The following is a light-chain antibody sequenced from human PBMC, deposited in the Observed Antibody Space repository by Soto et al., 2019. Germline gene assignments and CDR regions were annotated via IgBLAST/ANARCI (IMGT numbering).Light chain of an antibody. CDR1: SSNIGNNY. V-gene: IGLV1-51*01. CDR2: DDI. Sequence: QSVLTQPPSVSAAPGQKVTISCSGSSSNIGNNYVSWYQQLPGTAPKLFIYDDIKRPSGIPDRFSGSKSGTSATLGITGIQTGDEADYYCGSWDSSLSAVVFGGGTKVTVL. CDR3: GSWDSSLSAVV. J-gene: IGLJ2*01.